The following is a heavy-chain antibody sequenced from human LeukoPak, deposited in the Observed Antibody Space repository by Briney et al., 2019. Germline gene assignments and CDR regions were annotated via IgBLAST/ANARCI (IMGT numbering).Heavy chain of an antibody. CDR3: AREMGYYDSSGYYYPDAFDI. D-gene: IGHD3-22*01. CDR1: GFTFSSYT. Sequence: GGSLRLSCAASGFTFSSYTINWVRQAPGKGLEWVSGINWNGGSTGYADSVKGRFTISRDNAKNSLYLQMNSLRAEDTALYYCAREMGYYDSSGYYYPDAFDIWGQGTMVTVSS. V-gene: IGHV3-20*04. J-gene: IGHJ3*02. CDR2: INWNGGST.